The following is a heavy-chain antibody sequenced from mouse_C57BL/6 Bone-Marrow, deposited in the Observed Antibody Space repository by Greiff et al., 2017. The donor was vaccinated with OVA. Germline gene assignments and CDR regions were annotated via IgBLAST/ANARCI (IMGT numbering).Heavy chain of an antibody. CDR1: GYTFTDYY. J-gene: IGHJ3*01. CDR3: ARYYYGSPWFAY. D-gene: IGHD1-1*01. V-gene: IGHV1-76*01. CDR2: IYPGSGNT. Sequence: QVQLQQSGAELVRPGASVKLSCKASGYTFTDYYINWVKQRPGQGLEWIARIYPGSGNTYYNEKFKGKATLTAEKSSSTAYMQLSSLTSEDSAVYFCARYYYGSPWFAYWGQGTLVTVSA.